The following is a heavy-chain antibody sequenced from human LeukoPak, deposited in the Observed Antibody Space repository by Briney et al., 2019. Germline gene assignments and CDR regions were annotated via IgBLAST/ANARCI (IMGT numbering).Heavy chain of an antibody. Sequence: SETLSLTCSVSGGSISPYYWNWIRQPPGKGLEWIGYIYYSGSTNYNPSLKSRVTVSVDTSKNQLSLKLNSVTAADTAVYYCARRELGDAFDIWGQGTMVTVSS. CDR2: IYYSGST. D-gene: IGHD3-10*01. J-gene: IGHJ3*02. CDR3: ARRELGDAFDI. CDR1: GGSISPYY. V-gene: IGHV4-59*01.